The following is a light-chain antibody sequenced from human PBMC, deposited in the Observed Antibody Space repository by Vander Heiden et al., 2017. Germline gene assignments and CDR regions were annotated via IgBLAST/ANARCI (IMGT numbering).Light chain of an antibody. CDR3: QQLSSYPHT. Sequence: DIQLTQSPSFLSASVGDRVTITCRASQGISSYLGWYQQKPGKAPKVLIYPASTLQSGVPSRFSGSGSGTEFTLTISSLQPEDFATYYCQQLSSYPHTFGQRTKLEIK. CDR1: QGISSY. CDR2: PAS. V-gene: IGKV1-9*01. J-gene: IGKJ1*01.